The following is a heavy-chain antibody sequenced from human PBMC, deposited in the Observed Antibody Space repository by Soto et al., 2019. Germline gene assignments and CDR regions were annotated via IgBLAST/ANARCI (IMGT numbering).Heavy chain of an antibody. D-gene: IGHD3-22*01. CDR2: IIPIFGTA. CDR3: ARGGDIQSSGYLDAFDI. J-gene: IGHJ3*02. V-gene: IGHV1-69*13. Sequence: SVKVSCKASGGTFSIYAISCVLQSPLQWLEWMGGIIPIFGTANYAQKFQGRVTITADESTSTAYMELSSLRSEDTAVYYCARGGDIQSSGYLDAFDIWGQGTMVTVSS. CDR1: GGTFSIYA.